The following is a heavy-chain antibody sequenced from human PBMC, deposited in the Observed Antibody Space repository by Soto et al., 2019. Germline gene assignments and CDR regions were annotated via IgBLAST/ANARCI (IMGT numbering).Heavy chain of an antibody. CDR2: ISTYNGNT. V-gene: IGHV1-18*01. CDR3: ARTYGNSWYSP. J-gene: IGHJ5*02. D-gene: IGHD2-2*02. Sequence: ASVKVSCKASGYTFTSYGITWVRQAPGQGLEWMGWISTYNGNTNYAQNLRGRVTMTTDTFTNTAYMELRSLRSDDTAVYYCARTYGNSWYSPWGQGTLVTVSS. CDR1: GYTFTSYG.